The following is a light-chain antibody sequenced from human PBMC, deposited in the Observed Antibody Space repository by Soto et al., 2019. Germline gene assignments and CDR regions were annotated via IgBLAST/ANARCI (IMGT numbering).Light chain of an antibody. CDR3: CSYAGSSTFVV. V-gene: IGLV2-23*02. J-gene: IGLJ2*01. Sequence: QSALTQPASVSGSPGQSITISCTGTSSDVGSYNLVSWYQQHPGKAPKLMIYEVSKRPSGVSNRFSGSKSGNTASLTISGLQSKDEADYYCCSYAGSSTFVVFDGGTKLTVL. CDR1: SSDVGSYNL. CDR2: EVS.